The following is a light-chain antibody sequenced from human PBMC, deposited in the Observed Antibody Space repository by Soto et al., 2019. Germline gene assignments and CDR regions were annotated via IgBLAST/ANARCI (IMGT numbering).Light chain of an antibody. CDR3: NSFTTSSTYV. CDR2: EVT. J-gene: IGLJ1*01. CDR1: SSDVGIYNY. V-gene: IGLV2-14*01. Sequence: SVLTQPASVSGSPGQSIAISCTGSSSDVGIYNYVSWYQQHPGKVPKLIIYEVTNRPAGVSNRFSGSKSGNTASLTISGLQAEDEADYYCNSFTTSSTYVFGTGTKVTVL.